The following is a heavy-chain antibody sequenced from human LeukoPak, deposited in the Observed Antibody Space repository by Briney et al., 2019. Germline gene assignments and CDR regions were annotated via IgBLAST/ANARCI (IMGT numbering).Heavy chain of an antibody. J-gene: IGHJ6*03. CDR2: MNPNSGNT. CDR3: AIRYGSGEKYYYYYYMDV. Sequence: GASVKVSCNASGYTFTSYDINWVRQPTGQGLEWMGWMNPNSGNTGYAQKFQGRVTMTRNTSISTAYMELSSLRSEDTAVYYCAIRYGSGEKYYYYYYMDVWGKGTTVTVSS. D-gene: IGHD3-10*01. CDR1: GYTFTSYD. V-gene: IGHV1-8*01.